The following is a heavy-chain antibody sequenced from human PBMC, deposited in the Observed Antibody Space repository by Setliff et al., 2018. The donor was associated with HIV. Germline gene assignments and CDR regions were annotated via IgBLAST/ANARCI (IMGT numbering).Heavy chain of an antibody. CDR3: ARSRYDSGGYPDAFDI. CDR1: GYTFTSYG. CDR2: ISAYNGNT. V-gene: IGHV1-18*01. D-gene: IGHD3-22*01. J-gene: IGHJ3*02. Sequence: ASVKVSCKASGYTFTSYGISWVRQAPGQGLEWMGWISAYNGNTKYAQKFQGRVTMTTDTSTSTAYMELWSLRSDDTAVYYCARSRYDSGGYPDAFDIWGQGTMVTVSS.